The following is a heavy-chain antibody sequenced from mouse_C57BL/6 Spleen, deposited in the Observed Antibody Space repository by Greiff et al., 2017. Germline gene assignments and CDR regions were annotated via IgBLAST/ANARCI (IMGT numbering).Heavy chain of an antibody. CDR1: GFTFSDYG. CDR3: ARWYYGSSPDFDY. CDR2: ISSGSSTI. D-gene: IGHD1-1*01. J-gene: IGHJ2*01. V-gene: IGHV5-17*01. Sequence: EVQRVESGGGLVKPGGSLKLSCAASGFTFSDYGMHWVRQAPEKGLEWVAYISSGSSTIYYADNVKGRFPISRDNAKNTLYLQLTSLRSEDTAVYYGARWYYGSSPDFDYWGQGTTLTVSS.